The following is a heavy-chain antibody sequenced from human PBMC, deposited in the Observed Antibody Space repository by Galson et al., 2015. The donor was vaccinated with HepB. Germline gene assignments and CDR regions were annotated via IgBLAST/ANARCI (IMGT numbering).Heavy chain of an antibody. J-gene: IGHJ4*02. CDR3: AKDIGNYGGGFDY. CDR1: GFTFDDYA. D-gene: IGHD1-7*01. V-gene: IGHV3-9*01. Sequence: SLRLSCAASGFTFDDYAMHWVRQAPGKGLEWVSGISWNSGSIGYADSVKGRFTISRDNAKNSLYLQMNSLRAEDTALYYCAKDIGNYGGGFDYWGQGTLVTVSS. CDR2: ISWNSGSI.